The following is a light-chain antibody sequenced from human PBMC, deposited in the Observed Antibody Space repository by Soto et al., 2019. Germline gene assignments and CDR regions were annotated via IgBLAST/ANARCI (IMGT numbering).Light chain of an antibody. V-gene: IGLV2-14*01. J-gene: IGLJ2*01. CDR1: SSDVGGYNY. CDR3: SSYISSSPVV. CDR2: EVS. Sequence: QSVLTQPASVSGSPGQSITISCTGTSSDVGGYNYVSWYQQHPGKAPKLMIYEVSNRPSGVSNRFSGSKSGNTASLTISGLQAEDEADYYCSSYISSSPVVFGGGTKVTVL.